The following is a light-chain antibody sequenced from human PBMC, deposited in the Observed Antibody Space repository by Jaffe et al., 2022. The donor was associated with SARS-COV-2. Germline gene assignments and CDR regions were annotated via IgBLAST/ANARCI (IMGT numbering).Light chain of an antibody. CDR3: QKYNNWPPYT. CDR1: DSVSSN. J-gene: IGKJ2*01. CDR2: GAS. V-gene: IGKV3-15*01. Sequence: EIVMTQSPATLSVSPGERATLSCRASDSVSSNLAWYQQKPGQAPRLLIYGASTRATGIPARFSGSGSGTEFTLTISSLQSEDFAVYYCQKYNNWPPYTFGQGTKLEIK.